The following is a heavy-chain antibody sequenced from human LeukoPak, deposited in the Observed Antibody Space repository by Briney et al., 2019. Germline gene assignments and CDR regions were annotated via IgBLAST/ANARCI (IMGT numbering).Heavy chain of an antibody. D-gene: IGHD6-13*01. V-gene: IGHV3-21*01. Sequence: GGSLRLSCAASGFTFSSYSMNWVRQAPGKGLEWVSSISSSSSYIYYADSLKGRFTVSRDNAMNSLFLHMTNLGAEDTAIYYCARVGGAAGTAAAGFDIWGQGSLVTVSS. J-gene: IGHJ4*02. CDR2: ISSSSSYI. CDR3: ARVGGAAGTAAAGFDI. CDR1: GFTFSSYS.